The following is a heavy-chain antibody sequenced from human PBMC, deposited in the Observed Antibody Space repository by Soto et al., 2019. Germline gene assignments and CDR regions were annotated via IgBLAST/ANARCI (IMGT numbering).Heavy chain of an antibody. Sequence: SETLSLTCTVSGGSISSYYWSWIRQPPGKGLEWIGYIYYSGSTNYNPSLKSRVTISVDTSKNQFSLKLSSVTAADTAVYYCARLTYYYDSSGYYYVPTYFDYWGQGTLVTVSS. CDR3: ARLTYYYDSSGYYYVPTYFDY. CDR2: IYYSGST. CDR1: GGSISSYY. J-gene: IGHJ4*02. V-gene: IGHV4-59*01. D-gene: IGHD3-22*01.